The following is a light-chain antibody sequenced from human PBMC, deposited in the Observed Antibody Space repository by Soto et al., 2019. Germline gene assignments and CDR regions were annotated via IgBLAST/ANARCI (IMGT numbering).Light chain of an antibody. J-gene: IGKJ5*01. CDR1: QSVSSN. Sequence: EIVMTQSPATLSVSPGERATLSCRASQSVSSNLAWYQQKPGQAPRLLIFGASTRATGIPARFSGSGSGTEFTLTISSLQSEVFAVYYCQQYNTSPPITFGPGTRLEIK. CDR3: QQYNTSPPIT. V-gene: IGKV3-15*01. CDR2: GAS.